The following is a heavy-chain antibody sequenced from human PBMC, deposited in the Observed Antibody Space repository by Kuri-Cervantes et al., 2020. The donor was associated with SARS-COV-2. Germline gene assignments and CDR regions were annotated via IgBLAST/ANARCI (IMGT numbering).Heavy chain of an antibody. Sequence: LSLTCAASGFTFSNYGMHWVRQAPGKGLEWVAVISYNGSNEYYADSVKGRFTISRDNSKNTLYLQVNSLRAEDTSVYYCAKDGGIFGVVILGYFDYWGQGTLVTVSS. J-gene: IGHJ4*02. CDR3: AKDGGIFGVVILGYFDY. CDR1: GFTFSNYG. V-gene: IGHV3-30*18. CDR2: ISYNGSNE. D-gene: IGHD3-3*01.